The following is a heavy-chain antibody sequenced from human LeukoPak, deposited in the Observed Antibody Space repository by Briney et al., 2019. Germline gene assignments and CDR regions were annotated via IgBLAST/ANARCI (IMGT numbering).Heavy chain of an antibody. CDR1: GFTFSSYG. D-gene: IGHD2-2*01. CDR2: ISYGGSNK. J-gene: IGHJ4*02. V-gene: IGHV3-30*18. Sequence: PGRSLRLSCAASGFTFSSYGMHWVRQAPGKGLEWVAVISYGGSNKYYADSVKGRFTISRDNSKNTLYLQMNSLRVEDTAVYYCAKSAGTSSVRGYFDYWGQGTLVTVSS. CDR3: AKSAGTSSVRGYFDY.